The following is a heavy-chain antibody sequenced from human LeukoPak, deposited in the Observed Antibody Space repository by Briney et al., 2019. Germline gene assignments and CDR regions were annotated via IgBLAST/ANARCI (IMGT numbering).Heavy chain of an antibody. J-gene: IGHJ5*02. V-gene: IGHV3-33*01. CDR1: GFTFSSYG. Sequence: GRSLRLSCAASGFTFSSYGMHWVRQAPGKGLEWVAVIWDDGSNKYYADSVKGRFTISRDNSKNRLYLQMNSLRAEHTAVYYGTRAHMEDSSWHEGPTWFDPWGQGTLVTVSS. CDR3: TRAHMEDSSWHEGPTWFDP. CDR2: IWDDGSNK. D-gene: IGHD6-13*01.